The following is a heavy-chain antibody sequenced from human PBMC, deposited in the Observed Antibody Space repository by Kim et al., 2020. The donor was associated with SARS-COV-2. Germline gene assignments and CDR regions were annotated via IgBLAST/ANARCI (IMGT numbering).Heavy chain of an antibody. CDR3: ARESTVTTGR. Sequence: GGSLRLSCAASGFTFSSYSMNWVRQAPGKGLEWVSSISSSSSAIYYADSVKGRFTISRDNAKNSLYLQMNSLRAEDTAVYYCARESTVTTGRWGQGNLVTVSS. CDR2: ISSSSSAI. J-gene: IGHJ4*02. CDR1: GFTFSSYS. D-gene: IGHD4-17*01. V-gene: IGHV3-21*01.